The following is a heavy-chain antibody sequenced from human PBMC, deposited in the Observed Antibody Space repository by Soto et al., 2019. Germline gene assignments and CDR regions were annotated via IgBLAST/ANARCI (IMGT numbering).Heavy chain of an antibody. CDR2: INAGNGNT. Sequence: QVQLVQSGAEEKKPGASVKVSCKASGYTFTSYAMHWVRQAPGQRLEWMGWINAGNGNTKYSQKFQGRVTITRDTSASTAYMELSSLRSEDTAVYYCARGSNAQWPGDGYWFDPWGQGTLVTVSS. J-gene: IGHJ5*02. CDR3: ARGSNAQWPGDGYWFDP. V-gene: IGHV1-3*05. CDR1: GYTFTSYA. D-gene: IGHD6-19*01.